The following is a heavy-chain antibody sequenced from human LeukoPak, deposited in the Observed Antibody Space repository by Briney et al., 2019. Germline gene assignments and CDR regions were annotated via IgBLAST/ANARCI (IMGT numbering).Heavy chain of an antibody. CDR3: ARDQRAYCSTTSCKYNWFDP. D-gene: IGHD2-2*01. Sequence: GGSLRLSCAASGFTFSSSSMNWVRQAPGKGLEWLSYISGSSSTIYYADSVKGRFTISRDNAKNSLYLQMNSLRDEDTAVYYCARDQRAYCSTTSCKYNWFDPWGQGTLVTVSS. CDR2: ISGSSSTI. CDR1: GFTFSSSS. V-gene: IGHV3-48*02. J-gene: IGHJ5*02.